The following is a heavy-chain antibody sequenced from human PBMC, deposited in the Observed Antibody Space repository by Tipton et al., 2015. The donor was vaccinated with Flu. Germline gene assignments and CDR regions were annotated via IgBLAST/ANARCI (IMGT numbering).Heavy chain of an antibody. V-gene: IGHV4-38-2*02. CDR2: IYHSGST. J-gene: IGHJ4*02. CDR3: ARDGGQWNIDY. D-gene: IGHD1/OR15-1a*01. CDR1: GYSISSGYY. Sequence: TLSLTCAVSGYSISSGYYWGWIRQPPGKGLEWIGSIYHSGSTYYNPSFNTRVTISRDTSKNQFSLKLTSVTAADTAVYYCARDGGQWNIDYWGQGTTVTVSS.